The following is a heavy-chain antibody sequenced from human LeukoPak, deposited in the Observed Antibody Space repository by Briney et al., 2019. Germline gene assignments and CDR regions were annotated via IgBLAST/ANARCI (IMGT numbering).Heavy chain of an antibody. Sequence: GSLRLSCAASGFTFSSYSMNWVRQAPGKGLEWVSSISSSSSYIYYADSVKGRFTISRDNAKNSLYLQMNSLRAEDTAVYYCARDRGSSIAARAWFDPWGQGTLVTVSS. CDR2: ISSSSSYI. J-gene: IGHJ5*02. CDR1: GFTFSSYS. D-gene: IGHD6-6*01. CDR3: ARDRGSSIAARAWFDP. V-gene: IGHV3-21*01.